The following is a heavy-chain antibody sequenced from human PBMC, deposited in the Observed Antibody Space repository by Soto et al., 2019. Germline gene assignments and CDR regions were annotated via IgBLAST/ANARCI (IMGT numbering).Heavy chain of an antibody. J-gene: IGHJ4*02. CDR3: AKHPLLLWFGELLVETVGLFDY. CDR2: ISGSGGST. D-gene: IGHD3-10*01. Sequence: GGSLRLSCAASGFTFSSYAMSWVRQAPGKGLEWVSAISGSGGSTYYADSVKGRFTISRDNSKNTLYLQMSSLRAEDTAVYYCAKHPLLLWFGELLVETVGLFDYWGQGTLVTVSS. CDR1: GFTFSSYA. V-gene: IGHV3-23*01.